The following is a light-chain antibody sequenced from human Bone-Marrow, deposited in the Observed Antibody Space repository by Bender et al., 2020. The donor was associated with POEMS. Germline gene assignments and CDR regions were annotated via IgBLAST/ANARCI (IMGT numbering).Light chain of an antibody. CDR3: QSADSSRTHVL. V-gene: IGLV3-21*02. J-gene: IGLJ2*01. CDR1: NVGGKS. CDR2: DDS. Sequence: SYVLTQPPSVSVAPGQTARITCGGNNVGGKSVHWYQQKPGQAPVVVVYDDSDRPSGIPERFSGSSSGTTVTLTISGVQAEDEADYYCQSADSSRTHVLFGGGTKLTVL.